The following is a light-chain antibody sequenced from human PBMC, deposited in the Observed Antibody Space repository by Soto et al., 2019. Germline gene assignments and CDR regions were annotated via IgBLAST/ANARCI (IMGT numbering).Light chain of an antibody. CDR3: QQYNNWPGT. CDR2: GAS. V-gene: IGKV3-15*01. Sequence: EIVMTQSTATLSVSPGERATLSCRASQSVSSNLAWYQQKPGQAPRLLIYGASTRATGIPARFSGSGSGTDFTLTISSLQSEDFAVYYCQQYNNWPGTFGHGNKLEIK. J-gene: IGKJ2*01. CDR1: QSVSSN.